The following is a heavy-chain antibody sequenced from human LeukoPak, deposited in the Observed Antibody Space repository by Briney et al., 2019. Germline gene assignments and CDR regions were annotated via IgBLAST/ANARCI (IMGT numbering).Heavy chain of an antibody. J-gene: IGHJ4*02. CDR2: IKEDGSEK. CDR1: GFLFSRYW. V-gene: IGHV3-7*01. Sequence: TGGSLRLSCAAPGFLFSRYWMSWVRQAPGKGLEWVANIKEDGSEKYYVESMKGRFTISRDNVKNSLYLQINSLRAEDAAVYYCARESFETDIDYWGQGTLVTVSS. D-gene: IGHD3-16*02. CDR3: ARESFETDIDY.